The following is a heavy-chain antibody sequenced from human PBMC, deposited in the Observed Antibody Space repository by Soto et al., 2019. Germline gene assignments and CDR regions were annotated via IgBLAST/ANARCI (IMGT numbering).Heavy chain of an antibody. V-gene: IGHV1-69*13. CDR1: GGTFSSYA. CDR2: IIPIFGTA. CDR3: ARIMVRGVIINAFDI. J-gene: IGHJ3*02. Sequence: SVKVSCRASGGTFSSYAISWVRQAPGQGLEWMGGIIPIFGTANYAQKFQGRVTITADESTSTAYMELSSLRSEDTAVYYCARIMVRGVIINAFDIWGQGTLVTVSS. D-gene: IGHD3-10*01.